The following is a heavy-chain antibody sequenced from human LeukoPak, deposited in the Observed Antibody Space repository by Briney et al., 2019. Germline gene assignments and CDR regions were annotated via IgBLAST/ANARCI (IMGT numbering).Heavy chain of an antibody. Sequence: PGGSLRLSCAASGFAFRSYSMNWVRQAPGRGLEWISYISSGSRNIYYADSVEGRFTISRDNGKNSLYLLLNSLRADDTAVYFCVRESITGHRDFDYWGQGTLITVSS. J-gene: IGHJ4*02. D-gene: IGHD1-20*01. CDR2: ISSGSRNI. CDR1: GFAFRSYS. V-gene: IGHV3-48*01. CDR3: VRESITGHRDFDY.